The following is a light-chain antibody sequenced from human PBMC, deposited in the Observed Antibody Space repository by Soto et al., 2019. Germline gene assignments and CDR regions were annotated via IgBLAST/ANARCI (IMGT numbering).Light chain of an antibody. J-gene: IGLJ2*01. CDR2: EVS. Sequence: QSALTQPASVSGSPGQSITISCTGTSSDVGGYNYVSWYQQHPGKAPKLMISEVSNRPSGVSDRLSGSKSGNTASLTISGLQAEDEADYYCSSYTNLYTNGGTHVVFGGGTKLTVL. CDR1: SSDVGGYNY. CDR3: SSYTNLYTNGGTHVV. V-gene: IGLV2-14*01.